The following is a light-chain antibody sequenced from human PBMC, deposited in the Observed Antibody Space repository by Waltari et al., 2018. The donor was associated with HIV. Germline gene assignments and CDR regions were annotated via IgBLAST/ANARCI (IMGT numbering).Light chain of an antibody. CDR2: EVS. CDR1: SSDVGGYNY. V-gene: IGLV2-14*01. Sequence: QSALTQPASVSGSPGQSITISCTGTSSDVGGYNYVSWYQHPPGKAPKLMIYEVSNRPSGVSNRFSGSKSGNTASLTISGLQAEDEADYYCSSYTSSSTPHVVFGGGTKLTVL. J-gene: IGLJ2*01. CDR3: SSYTSSSTPHVV.